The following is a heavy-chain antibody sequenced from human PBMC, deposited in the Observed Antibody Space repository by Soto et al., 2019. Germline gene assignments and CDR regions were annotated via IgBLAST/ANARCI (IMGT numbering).Heavy chain of an antibody. J-gene: IGHJ2*01. Sequence: QVQLVQSGAEVKKPGSSVKVSCKASGGTFSSYTISWVRQAPGQGLEWMGRIIPILGIANYAQKFQGRVTITADQSTGTAYMELSSLRSEDTGVYYCARVAAGADNYWYFDLWGRGTLVTVSS. CDR3: ARVAAGADNYWYFDL. CDR2: IIPILGIA. V-gene: IGHV1-69*02. CDR1: GGTFSSYT. D-gene: IGHD6-13*01.